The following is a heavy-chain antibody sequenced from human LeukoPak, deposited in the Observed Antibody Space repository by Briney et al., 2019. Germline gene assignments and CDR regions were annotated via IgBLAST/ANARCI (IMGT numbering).Heavy chain of an antibody. J-gene: IGHJ4*02. D-gene: IGHD3-3*02. CDR2: ISSSSSTI. V-gene: IGHV3-48*01. CDR1: GFTFSSYS. CDR3: ARASGSSITDY. Sequence: PGGSLRLSCAASGFTFSSYSMNWVRQAPGKGLEWVSYISSSSSTIYYADSVKGRFTISRDNAKNSLYLQMNSLRAEDTAVYYCARASGSSITDYWGQGTLVTVSS.